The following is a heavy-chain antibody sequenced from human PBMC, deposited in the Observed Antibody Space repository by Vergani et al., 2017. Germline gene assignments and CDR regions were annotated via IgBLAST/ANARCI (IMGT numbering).Heavy chain of an antibody. J-gene: IGHJ1*01. CDR2: ISYDGTQK. CDR3: ATKSCGTPGCQIGYFRE. V-gene: IGHV3-30*03. D-gene: IGHD1-1*01. CDR1: GFTSSYYG. Sequence: QVHLVESGGGVVQPGRSLRLSCVVSGFTSSYYGMHWGRQAPGKGLEWVAVISYDGTQKCYADSVKGRFTISRDNSKSTLYLQMNSLRTEDTAVYYCATKSCGTPGCQIGYFREWGQGTLVTVSS.